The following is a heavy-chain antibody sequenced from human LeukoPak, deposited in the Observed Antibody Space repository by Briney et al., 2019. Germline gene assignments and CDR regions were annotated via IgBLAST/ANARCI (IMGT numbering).Heavy chain of an antibody. D-gene: IGHD6-19*01. V-gene: IGHV1-24*01. CDR2: FDPEDGET. CDR1: GYTLTELS. CDR3: ATGGRASGWFGYYFDY. J-gene: IGHJ4*02. Sequence: ASVKVSCKVSGYTLTELSMHWVRQAPGKGLEWMGGFDPEDGETIYAQKFQGRVTMTEDTSTDTAYMELSSLRSEDTAVYYCATGGRASGWFGYYFDYWGQGTLVTASS.